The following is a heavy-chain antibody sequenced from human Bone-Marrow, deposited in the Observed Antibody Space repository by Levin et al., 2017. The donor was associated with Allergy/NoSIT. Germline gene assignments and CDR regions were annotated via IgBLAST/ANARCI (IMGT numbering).Heavy chain of an antibody. CDR3: TRGYLRLGVARPFDP. CDR2: IRSKGYGGST. J-gene: IGHJ5*02. V-gene: IGHV3-49*04. D-gene: IGHD2-15*01. Sequence: GGSLRLSCTASGFKFSDYAMSWVRQAPGKGLEWVGFIRSKGYGGSTEYAASVKGRFSISRDDSRSVAYLQLSSLKSEDTALYYCTRGYLRLGVARPFDPWGQGTMVIVS. CDR1: GFKFSDYA.